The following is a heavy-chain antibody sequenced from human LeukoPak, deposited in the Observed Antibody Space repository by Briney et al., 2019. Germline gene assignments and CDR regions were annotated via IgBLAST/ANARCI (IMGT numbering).Heavy chain of an antibody. CDR3: ARAQRIIAAAGLDAFDI. Sequence: GASVKVSCKASGYTFTSYGISWVRQAPGQGLEWMGWINPNSGGTNYAQKFQGRVTMTRDTSISTAYMELSRLRSDDTAVYYCARAQRIIAAAGLDAFDIWGQGTMVTVSS. V-gene: IGHV1-2*02. CDR1: GYTFTSYG. D-gene: IGHD6-13*01. CDR2: INPNSGGT. J-gene: IGHJ3*02.